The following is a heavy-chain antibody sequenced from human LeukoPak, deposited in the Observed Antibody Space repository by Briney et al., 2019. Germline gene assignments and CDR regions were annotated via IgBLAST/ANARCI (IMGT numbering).Heavy chain of an antibody. D-gene: IGHD2-21*02. CDR2: IIPILGIA. V-gene: IGHV1-69*04. CDR1: GGTFSSYA. J-gene: IGHJ4*02. CDR3: AREGYCGGDCYQIVDY. Sequence: ASVKVSFKASGGTFSSYAISWVRQAPGQGLEWMGRIIPILGIANYAQKFQGRVTITADKSTSTAYMELSSLRSEDTAVYYCAREGYCGGDCYQIVDYWGQGTLVTVSS.